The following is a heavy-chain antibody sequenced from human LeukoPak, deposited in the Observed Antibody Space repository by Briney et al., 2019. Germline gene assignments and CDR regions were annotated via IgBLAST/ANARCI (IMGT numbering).Heavy chain of an antibody. CDR3: AKVATPYYYYYMDV. V-gene: IGHV3-48*03. Sequence: PGGSLRLSCAASGFTFSSYEMNWVRQAPGKGLEWVSYISSSGSTIYYADSVKGRFTISRDNAKNSLYLQMNSLRAEDTALYYCAKVATPYYYYYMDVWGKGTTVTVSS. CDR2: ISSSGSTI. CDR1: GFTFSSYE. J-gene: IGHJ6*03.